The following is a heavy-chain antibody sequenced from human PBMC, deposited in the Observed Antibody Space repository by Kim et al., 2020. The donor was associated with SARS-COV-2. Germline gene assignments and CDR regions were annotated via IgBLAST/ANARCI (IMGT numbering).Heavy chain of an antibody. V-gene: IGHV3-30*18. CDR1: GFTFSSYG. CDR2: ISYDGSNK. J-gene: IGHJ5*02. D-gene: IGHD6-6*01. Sequence: GGSLRLSCAASGFTFSSYGMHWVRQAPGKGLEWVAVISYDGSNKYYADSVKGRFTISRDNSKNTLYLQMNSLRAEDTAVYYCAKCGVEYSSSGWFDPWG. CDR3: AKCGVEYSSSGWFDP.